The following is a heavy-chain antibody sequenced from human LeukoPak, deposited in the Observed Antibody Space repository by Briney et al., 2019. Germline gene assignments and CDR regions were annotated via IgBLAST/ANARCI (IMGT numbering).Heavy chain of an antibody. Sequence: PSETLSLTCTVSGYSISSGYYWGWIRQPPGKGLEWIGSIYHSGSTYYNPSLKSRVTISVDTSKNQFSLKLSSVTAADTAVYYCARHRGKRYYYDSSGYYHGFDYWGQGTLVTVSS. CDR1: GYSISSGYY. V-gene: IGHV4-38-2*02. CDR3: ARHRGKRYYYDSSGYYHGFDY. J-gene: IGHJ4*02. D-gene: IGHD3-22*01. CDR2: IYHSGST.